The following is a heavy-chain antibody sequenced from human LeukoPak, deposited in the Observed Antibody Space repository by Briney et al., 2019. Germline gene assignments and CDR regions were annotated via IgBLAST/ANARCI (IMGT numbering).Heavy chain of an antibody. D-gene: IGHD4-11*01. CDR3: ARRAYSALYFDY. J-gene: IGHJ4*02. CDR1: GYSISSSSY. CDR2: ISPSGNT. Sequence: PSETLSLTCAVSGYSISSSSYWGCIRQPPGKGLEWICIISPSGNTYYNPSLKSRISISLDTSKNQFSLKLTSMTAADTAFYYCARRAYSALYFDYWGQGTLVTVSS. V-gene: IGHV4-38-2*01.